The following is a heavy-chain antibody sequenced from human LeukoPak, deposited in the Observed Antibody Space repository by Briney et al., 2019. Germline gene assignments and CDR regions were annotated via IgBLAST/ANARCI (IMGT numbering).Heavy chain of an antibody. CDR3: ARESKDIVVVPALTSNNWFDP. J-gene: IGHJ5*02. CDR1: GYTFTSYG. V-gene: IGHV1-18*01. Sequence: DSVKVSCKASGYTFTSYGISWVRQAPGQGLEWMGWISAYNGNTNYAQKLQGRVTMTTDTSTSTAYMELRSLRSDDTAVYYCARESKDIVVVPALTSNNWFDPWGQGTLVTVSS. CDR2: ISAYNGNT. D-gene: IGHD2-2*01.